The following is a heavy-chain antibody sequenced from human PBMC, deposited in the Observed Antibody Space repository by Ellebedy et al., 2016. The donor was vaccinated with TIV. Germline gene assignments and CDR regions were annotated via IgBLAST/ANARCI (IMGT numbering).Heavy chain of an antibody. CDR1: GGSFSDYY. J-gene: IGHJ4*02. V-gene: IGHV4-34*01. D-gene: IGHD1-20*01. CDR2: INHSGTT. CDR3: ARGFNLIPVT. Sequence: SETLSLXXAVYGGSFSDYYWSWIRQPPGKGLEWIGEINHSGTTNYNPSLKSRVTISVDTSKNQFSLKLSSVTAADTAVYYCARGFNLIPVTWGQGTLVTVSS.